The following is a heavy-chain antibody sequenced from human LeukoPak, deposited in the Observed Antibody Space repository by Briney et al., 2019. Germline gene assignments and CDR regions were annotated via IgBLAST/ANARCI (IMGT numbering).Heavy chain of an antibody. CDR2: ISAYNGNT. Sequence: ASVKVSCKASGYTFTSYGISWVRQAPGQGLEWMGWISAYNGNTNYAQKLQGRVTMTTDTSTSTAYMELRSLRSDDTAVYYCARDHRVITGTDNWNYEENYYYYMDVWGKGTTVTVSS. J-gene: IGHJ6*03. CDR3: ARDHRVITGTDNWNYEENYYYYMDV. D-gene: IGHD1-7*01. CDR1: GYTFTSYG. V-gene: IGHV1-18*01.